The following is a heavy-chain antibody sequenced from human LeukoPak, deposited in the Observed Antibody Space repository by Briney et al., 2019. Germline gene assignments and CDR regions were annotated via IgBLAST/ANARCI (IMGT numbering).Heavy chain of an antibody. CDR3: AKEGYSSSWYWFDP. D-gene: IGHD6-13*01. J-gene: IGHJ5*02. CDR1: GFTFSSYG. V-gene: IGHV3-30*18. Sequence: QPGGSLRLSCAASGFTFSSYGMHWVRQAPGKGLEWVAVISYDGSNKYYADSVKGRFTISRDNSKNTLYLQMNSLRAEDTAVYYCAKEGYSSSWYWFDPWGQGTLVTVSS. CDR2: ISYDGSNK.